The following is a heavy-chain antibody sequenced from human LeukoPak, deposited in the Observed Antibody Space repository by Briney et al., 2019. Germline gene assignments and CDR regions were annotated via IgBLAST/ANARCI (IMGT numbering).Heavy chain of an antibody. D-gene: IGHD6-6*01. CDR2: IRYDGSNK. CDR1: GFTFSSYG. V-gene: IGHV3-30*02. J-gene: IGHJ3*02. CDR3: AREVRSIAASRAFDI. Sequence: PGGSLRLSCAASGFTFSSYGMHWVRQAPGKGLEWVAFIRYDGSNKYYADSVKGRFTISRGNSKNPLYLQMNSLRAEDTAVYYCAREVRSIAASRAFDIWGQGTMVTVSS.